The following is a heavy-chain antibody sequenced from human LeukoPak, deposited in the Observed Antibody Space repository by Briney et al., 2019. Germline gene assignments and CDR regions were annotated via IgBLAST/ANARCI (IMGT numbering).Heavy chain of an antibody. CDR3: ASAYSSGNDAFDI. V-gene: IGHV3-66*01. J-gene: IGHJ3*02. CDR1: GFTVSNNY. CDR2: IYSGGTT. D-gene: IGHD6-19*01. Sequence: GGSLRLSCAASGFTVSNNYMSWVRQAPGKGLDWVSIIYSGGTTYYADSVKGRFTISRDNSKNTLYLQMSSLRAEDTAVYYCASAYSSGNDAFDIWGQGTMVTVSS.